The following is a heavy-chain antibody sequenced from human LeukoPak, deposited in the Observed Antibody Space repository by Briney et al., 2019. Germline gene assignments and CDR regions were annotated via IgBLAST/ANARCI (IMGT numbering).Heavy chain of an antibody. CDR3: ATDGIVVVPAAMWYYGMDV. D-gene: IGHD2-2*01. Sequence: GASVKVSCKVSGYILTELPMHWVRQAPGKGLEWMGGFDPEDGETIYAQKFQGRVTMTEDTSTDTAYMELSSLRSEDTAVYYCATDGIVVVPAAMWYYGMDVWGQGTTVTVSS. V-gene: IGHV1-24*01. J-gene: IGHJ6*02. CDR1: GYILTELP. CDR2: FDPEDGET.